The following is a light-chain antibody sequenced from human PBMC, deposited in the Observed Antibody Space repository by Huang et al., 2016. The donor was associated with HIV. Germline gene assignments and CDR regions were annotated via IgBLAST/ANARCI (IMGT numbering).Light chain of an antibody. CDR1: QSVKSN. J-gene: IGKJ2*01. CDR2: AAS. CDR3: QHYNNWPPRYT. Sequence: ETVMTQSPAILSVSPGESATLSCRASQSVKSNLAWYQQRPGQPPRLLIYAASTRATGVPPRFSGSGSETEFTLTISDLQSEDFALYYCQHYNNWPPRYTFGQGTELDIK. V-gene: IGKV3-15*01.